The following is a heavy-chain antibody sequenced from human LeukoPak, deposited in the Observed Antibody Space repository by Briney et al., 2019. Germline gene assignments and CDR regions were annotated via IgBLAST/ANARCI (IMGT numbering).Heavy chain of an antibody. CDR3: AKDGGSGATRPIDF. D-gene: IGHD1-26*01. J-gene: IGHJ4*02. CDR2: ISWDGVST. CDR1: GFTFDDYT. V-gene: IGHV3-43*01. Sequence: GGSLRLSCAASGFTFDDYTMHWVRHAPGKGLEWVSLISWDGVSTYYADSVKGRFTISRDNSKNSLYLQLNSLRTEDTAFYYCAKDGGSGATRPIDFWGQGTLVTVSS.